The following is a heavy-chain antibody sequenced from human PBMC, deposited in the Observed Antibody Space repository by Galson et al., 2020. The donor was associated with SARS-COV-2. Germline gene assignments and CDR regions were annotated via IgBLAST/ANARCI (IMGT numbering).Heavy chain of an antibody. D-gene: IGHD3-3*01. V-gene: IGHV4-39*01. CDR1: GCSIRSSRYY. J-gene: IGHJ5*02. CDR2: IHYSGST. CDR3: ARLSGNNLGPSGYSFA. Sequence: SETLSLTCTVSGCSIRSSRYYWGWTRQPPGKGLEWIGSIHYSGSTYYNPSLKSRVTISVDTSKNQFPLKLSSVTAADTAVYYCARLSGNNLGPSGYSFAWGQGTLVTVSS.